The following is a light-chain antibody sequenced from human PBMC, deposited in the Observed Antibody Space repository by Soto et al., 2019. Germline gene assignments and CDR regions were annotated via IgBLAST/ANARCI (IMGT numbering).Light chain of an antibody. V-gene: IGKV1-5*01. CDR1: QSISSW. Sequence: DIQMTQSPSTLSASVGDRVTITCRASQSISSWLAWYQQKPGKAPKLLIYDASSLESGVPSRLSGSGSGTEFTLTISSLHPDDFATWQCQQQINDSTFGQQTKVDIK. J-gene: IGKJ1*01. CDR2: DAS. CDR3: QQQINDST.